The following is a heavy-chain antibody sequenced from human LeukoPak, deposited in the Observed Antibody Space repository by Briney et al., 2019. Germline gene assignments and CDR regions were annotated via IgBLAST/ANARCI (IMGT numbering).Heavy chain of an antibody. J-gene: IGHJ4*02. CDR3: ARLSPDYGDSGDIDY. D-gene: IGHD4-17*01. V-gene: IGHV4-59*08. CDR1: GGSISSYY. Sequence: SETLSLTCTVSGGSISSYYWSWIRQPPGKGLEWIGYIYYSGSTNYNPSLKSRVTILVEPSKHQYSLKLSSVTAADTAVYYCARLSPDYGDSGDIDYWGQGTLVTVSS. CDR2: IYYSGST.